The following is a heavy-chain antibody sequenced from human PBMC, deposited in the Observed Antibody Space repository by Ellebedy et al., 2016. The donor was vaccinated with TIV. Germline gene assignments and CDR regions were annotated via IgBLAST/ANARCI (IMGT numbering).Heavy chain of an antibody. CDR3: ARKPLIAVAGNGEISCWFDP. Sequence: MPSETLSLTCAVYGASFSGYYWSRIRQPPGKGLEWIGEINHSGSTNCNPSLKSRVTLSVDTSKNQFSLKMRSVTAADTAVYYCARKPLIAVAGNGEISCWFDPWGQGILVTVSS. V-gene: IGHV4-34*01. CDR2: INHSGST. CDR1: GASFSGYY. D-gene: IGHD6-19*01. J-gene: IGHJ5*02.